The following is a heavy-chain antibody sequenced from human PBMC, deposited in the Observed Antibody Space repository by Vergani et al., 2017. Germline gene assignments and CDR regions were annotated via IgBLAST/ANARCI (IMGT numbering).Heavy chain of an antibody. D-gene: IGHD6-13*01. CDR3: ARAPRIAAAGTSYYYYMDV. CDR1: GYSFTSYW. CDR2: IYPGDSDT. Sequence: EVPLVPSGAEVKTPGESLKISCKGSGYSFTSYWIGWVRQLPGKGLEWMGIIYPGDSDTRYSPSFQGQVTISADKSISTAYLQWSSLKASDTAIYYCARAPRIAAAGTSYYYYMDVWGKGTTVTVSS. J-gene: IGHJ6*03. V-gene: IGHV5-51*01.